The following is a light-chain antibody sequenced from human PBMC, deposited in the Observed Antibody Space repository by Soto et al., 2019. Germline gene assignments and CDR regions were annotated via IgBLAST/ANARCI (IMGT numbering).Light chain of an antibody. V-gene: IGLV1-44*01. CDR1: SSNIGSNT. CDR2: SNS. J-gene: IGLJ1*01. Sequence: QPVLTQPPSVSGTPGQRVTISCSGASSNIGSNTVNWYQQLPGTAPKLLIYSNSQRPSGVPDRFSGSKSGTSASLAISGLQSEDETEYYCAAWDDSLNGYVFGTGTKVTVL. CDR3: AAWDDSLNGYV.